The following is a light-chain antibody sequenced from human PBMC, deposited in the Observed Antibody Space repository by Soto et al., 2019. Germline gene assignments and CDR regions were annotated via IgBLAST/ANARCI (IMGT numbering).Light chain of an antibody. V-gene: IGLV2-14*03. CDR2: DVT. CDR1: SSDVGGYDH. J-gene: IGLJ3*02. Sequence: QSALTQPASVSGSPGQSITISCTGTSSDVGGYDHVSWYQQHPGKAPKLIIYDVTVRPSGISPRFSGSKSDNTASLAVSGLQPEDEAYYYCRSHTNKDTLLFGGGTKLTVL. CDR3: RSHTNKDTLL.